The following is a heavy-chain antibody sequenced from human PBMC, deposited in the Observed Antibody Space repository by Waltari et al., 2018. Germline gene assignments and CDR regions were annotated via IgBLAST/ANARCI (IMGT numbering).Heavy chain of an antibody. V-gene: IGHV4-38-2*02. CDR1: SYSITSGYY. J-gene: IGHJ4*02. CDR3: AREDGLRIDY. Sequence: QVHLQESGPGLVKPSETLSLPCDVSSYSITSGYYWGWIRQPPGKGLEWLGSIYHRGDTYYNPSRRSRVTISVDTSKNQFSLRLRSVTAADTAIYFCAREDGLRIDYWGQGALVTVSS. D-gene: IGHD2-21*02. CDR2: IYHRGDT.